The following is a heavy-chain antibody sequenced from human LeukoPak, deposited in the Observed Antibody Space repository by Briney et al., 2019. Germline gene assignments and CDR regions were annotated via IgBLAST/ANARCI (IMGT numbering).Heavy chain of an antibody. CDR2: SYYSGRT. Sequence: SETLSLTCTVSGCSISSMSYYWRWLRQPPGKGLECIGSSYYSGRTYYNPSLKSRVTISVDPSKNQFSLKLSSVTAADTAVYYCARDGWREMATINWFDPWGQGTLVTDSS. CDR3: ARDGWREMATINWFDP. J-gene: IGHJ5*02. V-gene: IGHV4-39*07. D-gene: IGHD5-24*01. CDR1: GCSISSMSYY.